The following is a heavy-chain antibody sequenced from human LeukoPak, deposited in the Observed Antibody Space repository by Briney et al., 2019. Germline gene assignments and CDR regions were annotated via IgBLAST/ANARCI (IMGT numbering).Heavy chain of an antibody. J-gene: IGHJ5*02. CDR3: ARDGSSGYGRRSWFDP. CDR1: GGSISSSSYY. Sequence: PSETLSLTCTVSGGSISSSSYYWGWIRQPPGKGLEWIGSIYYSGSTYYNPSLKSRVTISVDTSKNQFSLKLSSVTAADTAVYYCARDGSSGYGRRSWFDPWGQGTLVTVSS. D-gene: IGHD5-12*01. V-gene: IGHV4-39*07. CDR2: IYYSGST.